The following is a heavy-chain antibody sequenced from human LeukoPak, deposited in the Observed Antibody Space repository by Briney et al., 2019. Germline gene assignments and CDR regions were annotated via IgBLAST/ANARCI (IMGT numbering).Heavy chain of an antibody. J-gene: IGHJ4*02. CDR1: GGSISSSSYY. V-gene: IGHV4-39*07. D-gene: IGHD3-22*01. Sequence: SETLSLTCTVSGGSISSSSYYWGWIRRPPGKGLEWIGSIYYSGSTYYNPSLKSRVTISVDTSKNQFSLKLSSVTAADTAVYYCARGLQDYDPYFDYWGQGTLVTVSS. CDR2: IYYSGST. CDR3: ARGLQDYDPYFDY.